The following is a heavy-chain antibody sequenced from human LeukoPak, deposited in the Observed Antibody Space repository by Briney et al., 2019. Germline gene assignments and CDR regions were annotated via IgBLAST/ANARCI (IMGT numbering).Heavy chain of an antibody. V-gene: IGHV3-21*01. D-gene: IGHD6-13*01. Sequence: GGSLGLSCAASRFTFSTYSMNWVRQAPGKGLEWVSSISSSSSYIYYADSVKGRFTISRDNAKNSLYLQMNSLRAEDTAVYYCARTPYSSSWDLDYWGQGTLVTVSS. J-gene: IGHJ4*02. CDR3: ARTPYSSSWDLDY. CDR2: ISSSSSYI. CDR1: RFTFSTYS.